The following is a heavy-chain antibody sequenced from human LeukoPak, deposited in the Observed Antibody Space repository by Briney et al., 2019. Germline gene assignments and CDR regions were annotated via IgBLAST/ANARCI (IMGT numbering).Heavy chain of an antibody. J-gene: IGHJ4*02. Sequence: GGSLRLSCAASGFTFSSYGMSWVRQAPGKGLEWVSAISGSGGSTYYADSVKGRFTISRDNSKNTLYLQMNSLRAEDTAVYYCAGRYFDWLRIDYWGQGTLVTVSS. V-gene: IGHV3-23*01. D-gene: IGHD3-9*01. CDR3: AGRYFDWLRIDY. CDR2: ISGSGGST. CDR1: GFTFSSYG.